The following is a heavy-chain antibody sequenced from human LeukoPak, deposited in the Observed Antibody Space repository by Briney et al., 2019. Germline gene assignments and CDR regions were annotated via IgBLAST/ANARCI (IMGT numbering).Heavy chain of an antibody. CDR1: GFSLSTSGVG. J-gene: IGHJ4*02. Sequence: SGPTLVKPTQTLTLTCTFSGFSLSTSGVGVGWIRQPPGKALEWLALIYWNDDKRYCPSLKSRLTITKDTSKNQVVLTMTNMDPVDTATYYCAHGGMYYYDSSGYYYFDYWGQGTLVTVSS. V-gene: IGHV2-5*01. CDR2: IYWNDDK. D-gene: IGHD3-22*01. CDR3: AHGGMYYYDSSGYYYFDY.